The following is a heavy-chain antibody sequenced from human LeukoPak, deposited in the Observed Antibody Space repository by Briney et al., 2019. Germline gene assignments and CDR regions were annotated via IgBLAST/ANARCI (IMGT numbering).Heavy chain of an antibody. Sequence: SETLSLTCTVSGGSISSHYWSWIRQPPGKGLEWIGYIYYSGSTNYNPSLKSRVTISVDTSKNQFSLKLSSVTAADTAVYYSARRADWFDPWGQGTLVTVSS. CDR1: GGSISSHY. CDR2: IYYSGST. CDR3: ARRADWFDP. J-gene: IGHJ5*02. V-gene: IGHV4-59*11.